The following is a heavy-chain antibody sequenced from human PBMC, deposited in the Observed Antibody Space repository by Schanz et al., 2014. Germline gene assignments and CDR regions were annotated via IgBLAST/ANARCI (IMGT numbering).Heavy chain of an antibody. CDR1: GYTFTTYA. CDR3: ARSAGRDFWSGYYTRFDY. V-gene: IGHV1-18*01. CDR2: INTGSGDT. J-gene: IGHJ4*02. Sequence: QVQLVQSGAEVKKPGASVRVSCKASGYTFTTYAMSWVRQAPGQGLEWVGWINTGSGDTKYSQNFQGRVTITRDTYTSTVYMELRSLRSDDTAVYYCARSAGRDFWSGYYTRFDYWGQGTLVTVSS. D-gene: IGHD3-3*01.